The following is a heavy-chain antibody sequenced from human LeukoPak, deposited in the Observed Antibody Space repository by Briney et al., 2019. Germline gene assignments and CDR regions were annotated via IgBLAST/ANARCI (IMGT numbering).Heavy chain of an antibody. Sequence: GGSLRLSCAASGFIFSNYWMHWVRQAPRKGLVWVSRINTDGSSASYADSVKGQFTISRDNVKNTLYLQMNSLRAEDTAVYYCARESQGAVTYFDYWGQGTLVTVSS. V-gene: IGHV3-74*01. J-gene: IGHJ4*02. CDR1: GFIFSNYW. CDR2: INTDGSSA. D-gene: IGHD4-17*01. CDR3: ARESQGAVTYFDY.